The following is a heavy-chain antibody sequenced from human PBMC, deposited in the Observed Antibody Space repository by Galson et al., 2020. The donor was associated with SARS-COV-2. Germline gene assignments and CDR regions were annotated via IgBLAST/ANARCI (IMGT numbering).Heavy chain of an antibody. CDR1: GGYISSGSYY. CDR3: ARWYYGSGRGCFDP. CDR2: IYTSGST. D-gene: IGHD3-10*01. Sequence: SETLSLTCTVSGGYISSGSYYWSWIRQPAGKGLEWIGRIYTSGSTNYNPSLKSRVTISVDTSKNQFSLKLSSVTAADTAVYYCARWYYGSGRGCFDPWGQGTLVTVSS. V-gene: IGHV4-61*02. J-gene: IGHJ5*02.